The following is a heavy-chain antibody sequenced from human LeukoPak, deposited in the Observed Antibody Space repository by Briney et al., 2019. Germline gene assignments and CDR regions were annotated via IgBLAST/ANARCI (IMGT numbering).Heavy chain of an antibody. Sequence: GQSLRLSCAASAFTFSSYDMNWDRQAEGKLLEWVSSTSSSSSYAYYTDSVKGRLTISRAKAKNSMYLQMRRLIAEDTAVYYCARAPPYDFFNPWGQGILVTVSA. CDR3: ARAPPYDFFNP. D-gene: IGHD3-3*01. CDR1: AFTFSSYD. V-gene: IGHV3-21*01. CDR2: TSSSSSYA. J-gene: IGHJ4*02.